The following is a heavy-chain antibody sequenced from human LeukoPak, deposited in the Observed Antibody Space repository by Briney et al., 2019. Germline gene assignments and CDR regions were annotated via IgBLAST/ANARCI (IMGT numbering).Heavy chain of an antibody. CDR1: GDSVSSNSAA. D-gene: IGHD2-2*01. CDR2: TYYRSTWYN. Sequence: SQTLSLTCAISGDSVSSNSAAWNWIRQSPSRGLEWLGRTYYRSTWYNDYAVSVRGRISVNPDTSKNQFSLHLNSVTPEDTAVYYCARRLTQYDCFDPWGQGILVTVSS. CDR3: ARRLTQYDCFDP. V-gene: IGHV6-1*01. J-gene: IGHJ5*02.